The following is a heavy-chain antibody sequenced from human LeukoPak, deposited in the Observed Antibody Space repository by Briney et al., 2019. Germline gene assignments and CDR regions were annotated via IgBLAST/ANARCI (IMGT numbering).Heavy chain of an antibody. J-gene: IGHJ6*02. CDR2: ISWNSGSI. CDR1: GFTFDDYA. V-gene: IGHV3-9*01. Sequence: GGSLRLSCAASGFTFDDYAMHWVRQAPGKGLEWVSGISWNSGSIGYTDSVKGRFTISRDNAKNSLYLQMNSLRAEDTALYYCAKDSYGSGFYGMDLWGQGTTVTVSS. CDR3: AKDSYGSGFYGMDL. D-gene: IGHD3-10*01.